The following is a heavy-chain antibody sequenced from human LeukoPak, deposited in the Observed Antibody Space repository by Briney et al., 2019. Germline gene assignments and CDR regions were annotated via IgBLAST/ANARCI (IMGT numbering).Heavy chain of an antibody. J-gene: IGHJ4*02. CDR1: GFTFSTYA. Sequence: GGSLRLSCAASGFTFSTYAITWVRQSPGKGLEWVSAISGSGADTFYADSVKGRFTIPRDNSKNTMYLQMNSLRAEDTATYYCAKGPVVPVATYYFDYWGQGTLVTVSS. CDR3: AKGPVVPVATYYFDY. CDR2: ISGSGADT. D-gene: IGHD2-2*01. V-gene: IGHV3-23*01.